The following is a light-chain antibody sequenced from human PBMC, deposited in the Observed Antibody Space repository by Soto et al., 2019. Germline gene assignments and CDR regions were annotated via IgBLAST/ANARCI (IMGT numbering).Light chain of an antibody. CDR2: DND. V-gene: IGLV1-51*01. Sequence: QSVLTQPPSVSAAPGQKVTISCSGSSSNIGNNYVFWYQQLPGTAPKLLIYDNDKRPSGIPDRFSGSKSGTSATLGITGLQTGEEDDYYCATWDRSRSVGVFGGGTKLTVL. CDR3: ATWDRSRSVGV. J-gene: IGLJ2*01. CDR1: SSNIGNNY.